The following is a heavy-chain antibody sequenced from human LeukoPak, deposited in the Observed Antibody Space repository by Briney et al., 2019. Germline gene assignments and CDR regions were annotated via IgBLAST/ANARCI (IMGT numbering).Heavy chain of an antibody. CDR3: ARDSRRILPSD. CDR2: TNSDETVT. Sequence: GGSLRLSCAASGFTFSTSWMHWVRHPPGKGLVWVSRTNSDETVTTYADSVKGRFTISRDNAKNTLYLQMNSLRAEDTAVYYCARDSRRILPSDWGQGTLVTVSS. CDR1: GFTFSTSW. J-gene: IGHJ4*02. V-gene: IGHV3-74*01. D-gene: IGHD2-15*01.